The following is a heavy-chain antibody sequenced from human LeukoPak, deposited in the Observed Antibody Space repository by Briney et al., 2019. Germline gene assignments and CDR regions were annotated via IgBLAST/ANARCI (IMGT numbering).Heavy chain of an antibody. V-gene: IGHV3-21*06. D-gene: IGHD1-14*01. CDR2: IGPTGSHR. J-gene: IGHJ4*02. Sequence: GGSLRLACTASGLTFSTSGFNWVRQAPGKGLEWVASIGPTGSHRYHADSIKGRCTISRDNANNFLYLQMNSLRAEDTAVYYCATETNGRHYDYWGQGTLLTVSS. CDR1: GLTFSTSG. CDR3: ATETNGRHYDY.